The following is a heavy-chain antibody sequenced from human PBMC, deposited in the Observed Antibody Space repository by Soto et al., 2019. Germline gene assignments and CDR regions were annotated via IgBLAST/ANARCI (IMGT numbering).Heavy chain of an antibody. D-gene: IGHD2-2*01. CDR2: MNPNSGNT. V-gene: IGHV1-8*02. Sequence: GASVKVSCKASGYTFTCYDINWVRQATGQGLEWMGWMNPNSGNTGYAQKFQGRVTMTRNTSISTAYMELSSLRSEDTAVYYCARAVCHDGGWDVRAQGPTSTFSS. CDR1: GYTFTCYD. CDR3: ARAVCHDGGWDV. J-gene: IGHJ6*02.